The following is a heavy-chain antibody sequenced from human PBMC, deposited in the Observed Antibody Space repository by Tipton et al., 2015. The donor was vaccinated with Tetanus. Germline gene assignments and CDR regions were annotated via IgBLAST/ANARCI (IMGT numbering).Heavy chain of an antibody. CDR2: INTGNGDT. Sequence: QSGAEVKKPGASVKVSCKASGYTFTSYAMHWVRQAPGQSLEWMGWINTGNGDTRYSQRFQGRVTITRDTSAGTAYMELSSLRSEDTAVYYCARARGHCSGGSCYLGFDYWGQGTLVTVSS. J-gene: IGHJ4*02. V-gene: IGHV1-3*04. CDR3: ARARGHCSGGSCYLGFDY. D-gene: IGHD2-15*01. CDR1: GYTFTSYA.